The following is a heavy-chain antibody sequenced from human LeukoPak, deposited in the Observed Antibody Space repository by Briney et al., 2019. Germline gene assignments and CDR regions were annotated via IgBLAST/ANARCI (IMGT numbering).Heavy chain of an antibody. J-gene: IGHJ6*03. D-gene: IGHD1-26*01. Sequence: GESLKISCKGSGDSFTKSWIGWVRQMPGKGLEWVGIIYPDDSDTRYSPSFEGQVTISADRSISTAYLQWSSLRASDTAVYYCARRTSYSGTFLVRDYYHLYYMDVWGKGTTVTVSS. CDR1: GDSFTKSW. CDR2: IYPDDSDT. CDR3: ARRTSYSGTFLVRDYYHLYYMDV. V-gene: IGHV5-51*01.